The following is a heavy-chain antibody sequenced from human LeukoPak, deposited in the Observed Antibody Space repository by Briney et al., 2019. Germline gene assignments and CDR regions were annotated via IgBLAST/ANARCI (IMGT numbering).Heavy chain of an antibody. D-gene: IGHD5-18*01. CDR2: ISGSVGST. CDR1: GFTFSSYA. V-gene: IGHV3-23*01. CDR3: AKDSVDTAMVPTNCYYYYYMDV. Sequence: PGGSLRLSCAASGFTFSSYAMSWVRQAPGKGLEWVSAISGSVGSTYYADSVKGRFTISRDNSKNTLYLQMNSLRAEDTAVYYCAKDSVDTAMVPTNCYYYYYMDVWGKGTTVTASS. J-gene: IGHJ6*03.